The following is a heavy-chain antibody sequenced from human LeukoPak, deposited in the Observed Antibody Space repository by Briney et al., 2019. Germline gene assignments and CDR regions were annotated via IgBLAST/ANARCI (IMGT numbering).Heavy chain of an antibody. CDR2: MNPNSGNT. CDR1: GYTFTSYD. V-gene: IGHV1-8*01. J-gene: IGHJ4*02. Sequence: ASVRVSCTASGYTFTSYDINWVRQATGQGLEWMGWMNPNSGNTGYAQKFQGRVTMTRNTSISTAYVELSSLRSEDTAVYYCARAGSSGYYSWGQGTLVTVSS. CDR3: ARAGSSGYYS. D-gene: IGHD3-22*01.